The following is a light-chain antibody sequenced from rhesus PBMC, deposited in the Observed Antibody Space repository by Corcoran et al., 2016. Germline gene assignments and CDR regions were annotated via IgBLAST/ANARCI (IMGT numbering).Light chain of an antibody. Sequence: DVVMTQSPLSLPITPGQPASISCRSSQSLVHSNGNTYLSWYQQKPGQPPRPLIYKVSNRDSGVPDRFSGRGAGTDFTRKISRVEAEDVGVYYCGQGTHWPYSFGQGTKVEIK. CDR3: GQGTHWPYS. CDR1: QSLVHSNGNTY. J-gene: IGKJ2*01. CDR2: KVS. V-gene: IGKV2-64*01.